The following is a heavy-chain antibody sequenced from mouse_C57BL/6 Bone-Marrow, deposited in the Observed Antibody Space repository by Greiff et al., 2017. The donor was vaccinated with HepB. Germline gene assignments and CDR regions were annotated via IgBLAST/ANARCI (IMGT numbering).Heavy chain of an antibody. D-gene: IGHD2-2*01. CDR2: IYPGSGNT. CDR1: GYSFTSSY. J-gene: IGHJ4*01. CDR3: AKGGYYNAMDY. Sequence: VKLVESGPELVKPGASVKISCKASGYSFTSSYIHWVKRRPGQGLEWIGWIYPGSGNTKYNEKFKGKATLTADTSSSTAYMQLSSLTSEDSAVYYCAKGGYYNAMDYWGQGTSVTVSS. V-gene: IGHV1-66*01.